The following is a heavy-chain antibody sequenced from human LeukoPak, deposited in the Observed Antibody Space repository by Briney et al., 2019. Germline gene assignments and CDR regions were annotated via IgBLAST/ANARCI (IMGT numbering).Heavy chain of an antibody. J-gene: IGHJ6*03. Sequence: GGSLRLSCAASGFTFSSYWMHWVRQAPGKGLVWVSRINGDGRRANYAESVKGRFTISRDNAKNTLYLQMNSLRAEDTAVYYCARGVEEVPAAMGVYYYYYMDVWGKGTSVTVSS. CDR3: ARGVEEVPAAMGVYYYYYMDV. CDR1: GFTFSSYW. CDR2: INGDGRRA. V-gene: IGHV3-74*01. D-gene: IGHD2-2*01.